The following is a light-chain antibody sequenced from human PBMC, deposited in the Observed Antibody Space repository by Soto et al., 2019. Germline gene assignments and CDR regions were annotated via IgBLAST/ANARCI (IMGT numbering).Light chain of an antibody. CDR2: SNN. J-gene: IGLJ2*01. CDR3: AAWDDSLNGVV. CDR1: SSNVGTYT. Sequence: QSALTQPPSASGTPGQRVTISCSGSSSNVGTYTVNWYQQLPGTAPKLLIYSNNQRPSGVPDRVSGSKSGTSASLAITGLQSEDEANYYCAAWDDSLNGVVFGGGTKVTVL. V-gene: IGLV1-44*01.